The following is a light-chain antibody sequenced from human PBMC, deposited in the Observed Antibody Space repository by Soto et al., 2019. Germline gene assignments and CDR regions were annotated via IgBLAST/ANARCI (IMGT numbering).Light chain of an antibody. V-gene: IGLV2-14*01. CDR1: SRAIGTYNY. CDR2: GVT. CDR3: ASYTRSSNLI. J-gene: IGLJ1*01. Sequence: PGASFGSRGRRITITYTGTSRAIGTYNYVSWYQQHPGKAPKHMIYGVTSRPSGISDRFSGSKSGNTASLIISAVQAEDEADYVCASYTRSSNLIFGAGTKVTVL.